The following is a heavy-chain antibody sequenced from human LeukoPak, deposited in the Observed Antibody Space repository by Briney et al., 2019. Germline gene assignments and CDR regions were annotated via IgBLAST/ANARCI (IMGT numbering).Heavy chain of an antibody. Sequence: GASVRVSCKASGYTFTGYYMHWVRQAPGQGLEWMGRINPSSGGTNYAQKLQGRVIMTRDTSITTAYMEVSRLSSDDTAVYYCAREGSQDYSNYFNWFDPWGQGTLVTVSS. CDR3: AREGSQDYSNYFNWFDP. D-gene: IGHD4-11*01. J-gene: IGHJ5*02. V-gene: IGHV1-2*06. CDR1: GYTFTGYY. CDR2: INPSSGGT.